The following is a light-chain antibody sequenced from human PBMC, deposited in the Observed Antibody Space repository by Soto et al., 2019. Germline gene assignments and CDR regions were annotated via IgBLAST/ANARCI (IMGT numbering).Light chain of an antibody. V-gene: IGLV1-47*01. CDR2: RNN. CDR3: AAWDDSLSGPVVV. J-gene: IGLJ2*01. Sequence: QSVLTQPPSASGTPVQRVTISCSGSSSNIGSNYVYWYQQLPGTAPKLLIYRNNQRPSGVPDRFSGSKSGTSASLAISGLRSEDEADYYCAAWDDSLSGPVVVFGGGTKLTVL. CDR1: SSNIGSNY.